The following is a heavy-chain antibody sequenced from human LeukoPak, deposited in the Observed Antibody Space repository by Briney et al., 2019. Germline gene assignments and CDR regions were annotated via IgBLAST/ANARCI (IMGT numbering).Heavy chain of an antibody. CDR1: GYTFTSYD. V-gene: IGHV1-8*01. CDR2: MNPNSGNT. D-gene: IGHD4-17*01. Sequence: WASVKVSCKASGYTFTSYDINWVRQATGQGLEWMGWMNPNSGNTGYAQKFQGRVTMTRNTSISTAYMELSSLSYDDTAVYYCATDGAGDYLNHWGQGTLVTVSS. J-gene: IGHJ4*02. CDR3: ATDGAGDYLNH.